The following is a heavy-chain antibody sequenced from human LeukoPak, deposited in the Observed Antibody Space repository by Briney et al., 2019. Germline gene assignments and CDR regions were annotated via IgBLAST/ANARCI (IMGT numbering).Heavy chain of an antibody. J-gene: IGHJ3*02. CDR2: ISVYNGNT. V-gene: IGHV1-18*01. D-gene: IGHD6-6*01. Sequence: ASVKVSCKASGYIFSIYGISWVRQAPGQGLEWMGWISVYNGNTVYAQNLRDRVTMTTDTSTSTGYMELRSLRSDDTAVYYCARDRWSSSSSEGTFDIWGQGTMVIVSS. CDR3: ARDRWSSSSSEGTFDI. CDR1: GYIFSIYG.